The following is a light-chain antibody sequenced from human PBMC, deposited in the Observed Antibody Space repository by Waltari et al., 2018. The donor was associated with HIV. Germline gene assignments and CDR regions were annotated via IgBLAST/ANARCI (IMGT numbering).Light chain of an antibody. CDR2: AAS. V-gene: IGKV1-39*01. J-gene: IGKJ1*01. CDR3: QQSYSTPRT. CDR1: QSISSY. Sequence: QSPSSLSASVGDRVTITCRASQSISSYLNWYQQKPGKAPKLLIYAASSLQSGVPSRFSGSGSGTDFTLTISSLQPEDFATYYCQQSYSTPRTFGQGTKVEIK.